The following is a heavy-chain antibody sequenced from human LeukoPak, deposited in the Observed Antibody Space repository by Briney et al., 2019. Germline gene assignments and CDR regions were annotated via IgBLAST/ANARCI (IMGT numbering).Heavy chain of an antibody. J-gene: IGHJ4*02. Sequence: GASVKVSCKASGYTFTSYGISWVRQAPGQGLEWMGWISAYNGNTNYAQKLQGRVTITTDTSTSTAYMELRSLRSDDTAVYYCARVLGYCSGGSCDFDYWGQGTLVTVSS. CDR1: GYTFTSYG. CDR2: ISAYNGNT. V-gene: IGHV1-18*01. CDR3: ARVLGYCSGGSCDFDY. D-gene: IGHD2-15*01.